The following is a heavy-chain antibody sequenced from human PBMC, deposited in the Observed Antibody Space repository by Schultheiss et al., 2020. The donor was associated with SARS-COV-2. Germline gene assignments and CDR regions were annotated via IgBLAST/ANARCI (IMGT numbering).Heavy chain of an antibody. CDR1: GYTFTSYG. J-gene: IGHJ6*03. V-gene: IGHV1-18*01. CDR2: ITAHSGNT. CDR3: ARGGPYYYDSSGYYYYYYYMDV. Sequence: ASVKVSCKASGYTFTSYGISWVRQAPGQRLEWMGWITAHSGNTKYSQKVQGRVTMNTNTSTSTAYMELRSLRSDDTAVYYCARGGPYYYDSSGYYYYYYYMDVWGKGTTVTVSS. D-gene: IGHD3-22*01.